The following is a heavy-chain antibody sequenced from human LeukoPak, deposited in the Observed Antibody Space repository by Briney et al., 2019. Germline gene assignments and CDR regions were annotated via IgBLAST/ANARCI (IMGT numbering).Heavy chain of an antibody. V-gene: IGHV3-23*01. J-gene: IGHJ4*02. Sequence: GGSLRLSCAASGFTFSSYAMSWVRQAPGKGLEWVSAISGSGGSTHYADSVKGRFTISRDNSKNTLYLQMNSLRAEDTAVYYCAKDCREYCVVRGVAEYYFDYWGQGTLVTVSS. CDR1: GFTFSSYA. CDR3: AKDCREYCVVRGVAEYYFDY. CDR2: ISGSGGST. D-gene: IGHD3-10*01.